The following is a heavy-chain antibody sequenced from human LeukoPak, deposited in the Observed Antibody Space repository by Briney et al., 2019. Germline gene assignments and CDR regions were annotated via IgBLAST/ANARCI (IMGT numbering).Heavy chain of an antibody. CDR3: ARDKVGYSLFDY. Sequence: SETLFLICTVSGGSISSGSYYWSLVRQPAGKGLGWIGRYYTSGSTNYNPSLKSRVTMSVDTSKNQFSLKLSSVTAADTAVYYCARDKVGYSLFDYGGQGTLVTVSS. CDR2: YYTSGST. D-gene: IGHD5-18*01. CDR1: GGSISSGSYY. V-gene: IGHV4-61*02. J-gene: IGHJ4*02.